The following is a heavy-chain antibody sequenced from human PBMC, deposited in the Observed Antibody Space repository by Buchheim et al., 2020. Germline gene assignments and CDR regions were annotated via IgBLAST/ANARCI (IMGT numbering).Heavy chain of an antibody. J-gene: IGHJ5*02. V-gene: IGHV3-21*02. D-gene: IGHD3-22*01. CDR3: ARDNYDTTGYKQFNWFDP. CDR1: GFTFSSYT. CDR2: ISSSSHI. Sequence: EVQLVESGGGLVQPGGSLRLSCAASGFTFSSYTMNWVRQAPGKGLEWVSFISSSSHIYYADSVKGRFTISRDNAKNSLSLQMNSLRVEDTAVYYCARDNYDTTGYKQFNWFDPWGQGTL.